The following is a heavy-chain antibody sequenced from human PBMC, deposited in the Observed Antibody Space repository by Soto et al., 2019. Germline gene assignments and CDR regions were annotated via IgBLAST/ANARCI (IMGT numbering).Heavy chain of an antibody. CDR3: AREFKRYSSPPGPLEY. D-gene: IGHD6-13*01. J-gene: IGHJ4*02. Sequence: SEVLKLACSVSCISTRSIYKDWGSFGQRQGKGLEWIGSIYYTEITQYNPSLESRVTISADTSKNQFSLKLSSVTAADTAVYYCAREFKRYSSPPGPLEYWGLGTLVT. V-gene: IGHV4-39*02. CDR2: IYYTEIT. CDR1: CISTRSIYKD.